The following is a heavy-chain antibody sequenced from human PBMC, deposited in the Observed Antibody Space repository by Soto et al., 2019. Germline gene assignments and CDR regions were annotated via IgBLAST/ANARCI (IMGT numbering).Heavy chain of an antibody. Sequence: GGSLRLSCAASGFTFDDYAMHWVRQAPGKGLEWVSVISWNSGSIGYADSVKGRFTISRDNAKNSLYLQMNSLRAEDTALYYCAKVANIAAAEYYFDYWRQGTLVTVSS. CDR3: AKVANIAAAEYYFDY. J-gene: IGHJ4*02. D-gene: IGHD6-13*01. CDR1: GFTFDDYA. CDR2: ISWNSGSI. V-gene: IGHV3-9*01.